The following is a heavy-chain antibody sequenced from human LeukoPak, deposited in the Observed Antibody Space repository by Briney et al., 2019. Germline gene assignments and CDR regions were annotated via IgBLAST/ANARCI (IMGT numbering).Heavy chain of an antibody. CDR3: ASLAVAGTY. J-gene: IGHJ4*02. D-gene: IGHD6-19*01. Sequence: SETLSLTCTVSGGSISSSSYYWGWIRQPPGKGLEWIGSIYYSGSTYYNPSLKSRVTISVDTSKNQFSLKLGSVTAADTAVYYCASLAVAGTYWGQGTLVTVSS. CDR1: GGSISSSSYY. V-gene: IGHV4-39*01. CDR2: IYYSGST.